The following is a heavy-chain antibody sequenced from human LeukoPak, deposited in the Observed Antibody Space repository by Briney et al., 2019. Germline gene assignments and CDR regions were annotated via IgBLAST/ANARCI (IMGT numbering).Heavy chain of an antibody. CDR3: ARGLILSGSKGDY. Sequence: SETLSLTCTVSGGSISSYYWSWTRQPPGKGLEWIGYIYYSGSTNYNPSLKSRVTISVDTSKNQFSLKLSSVTAADTAVYYCARGLILSGSKGDYWGQGTLVTVSS. J-gene: IGHJ4*02. CDR2: IYYSGST. V-gene: IGHV4-59*08. CDR1: GGSISSYY.